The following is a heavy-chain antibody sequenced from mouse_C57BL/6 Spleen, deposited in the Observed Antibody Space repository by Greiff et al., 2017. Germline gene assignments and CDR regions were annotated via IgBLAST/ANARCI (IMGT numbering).Heavy chain of an antibody. Sequence: EVQLKQSGPELVKPGASVKISCKASGYSFTDYNMNWVKRSNGKSLEWIGVMNPNYGTTSDNQKFKGKATLTVAKSSSTAYMQLNSLTSEDSAVYYCARETAQATCYFDYWGQGTTLTVSS. CDR3: ARETAQATCYFDY. V-gene: IGHV1-39*01. CDR2: MNPNYGTT. J-gene: IGHJ2*01. D-gene: IGHD3-2*02. CDR1: GYSFTDYN.